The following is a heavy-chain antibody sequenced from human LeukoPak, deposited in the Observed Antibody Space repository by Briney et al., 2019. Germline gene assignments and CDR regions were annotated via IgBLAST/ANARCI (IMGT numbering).Heavy chain of an antibody. CDR1: GGTFSSYA. Sequence: SVKVSCKASGGTFSSYAISWVRQAPGQGLEWMGGIIPIFGTANYAQKFQGRVTITTDESTSTAYMELSSLRSEDTAAYYCARELLNYYDSSGYPTGAFDIWGQGTMVTVSS. CDR3: ARELLNYYDSSGYPTGAFDI. J-gene: IGHJ3*02. CDR2: IIPIFGTA. D-gene: IGHD3-22*01. V-gene: IGHV1-69*05.